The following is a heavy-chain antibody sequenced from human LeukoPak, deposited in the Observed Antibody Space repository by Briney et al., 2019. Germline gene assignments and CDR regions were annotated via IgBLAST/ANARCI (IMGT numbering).Heavy chain of an antibody. CDR3: ARQTLRERGYYSGSGSYGSLVY. CDR1: GYTFTDYY. D-gene: IGHD3-10*01. J-gene: IGHJ4*02. Sequence: GASVKASCKASGYTFTDYYMHWVRQAPGQGLEWMGWINPSGGGTNYAQKFQGRVTMTSDTSIHTAYMELSRLRSDDTAVYYCARQTLRERGYYSGSGSYGSLVYWGQGTLVTVS. V-gene: IGHV1-2*02. CDR2: INPSGGGT.